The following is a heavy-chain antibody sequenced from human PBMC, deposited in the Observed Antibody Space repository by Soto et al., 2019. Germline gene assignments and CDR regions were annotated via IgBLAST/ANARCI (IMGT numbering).Heavy chain of an antibody. J-gene: IGHJ6*02. V-gene: IGHV3-23*01. D-gene: IGHD2-2*02. CDR1: GFTFSSYA. CDR2: ISGSGGST. Sequence: GGSLRLSCAASGFTFSSYAMSWVRQAPGKGLEWVSAISGSGGSTYYADSVKGRFTISRDNSKNTLYLQMNSLRAEDTAVYYCARSYCSSTSCYKDDYYGMDVWGQGTTVTVSS. CDR3: ARSYCSSTSCYKDDYYGMDV.